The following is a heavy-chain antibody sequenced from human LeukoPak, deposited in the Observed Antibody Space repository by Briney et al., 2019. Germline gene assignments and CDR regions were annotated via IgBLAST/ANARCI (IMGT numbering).Heavy chain of an antibody. CDR3: ARGSGSYSGFFCDY. CDR2: ISAYNGNT. V-gene: IGHV1-18*01. Sequence: ASVKVSCKASGYTFTSYGISWVRQAPGQGLEWMGWISAYNGNTNYAQKLQGRVTMTRDMSTSTVYMELSSLRSEDTAVYYCARGSGSYSGFFCDYWGQGTLVTVSS. J-gene: IGHJ4*02. D-gene: IGHD1-26*01. CDR1: GYTFTSYG.